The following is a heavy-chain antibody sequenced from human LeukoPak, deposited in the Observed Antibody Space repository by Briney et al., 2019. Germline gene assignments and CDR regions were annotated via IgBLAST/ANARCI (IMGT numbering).Heavy chain of an antibody. V-gene: IGHV4-59*01. J-gene: IGHJ4*02. CDR1: GGSISGYY. D-gene: IGHD6-6*01. Sequence: SETLSLTCTVSGGSISGYYWSWIRQPPGKGLEWVGYISYSGSTNYNPSLKSRVTISVDTSKNQFSLKLSSVTAADTAMYYCARRSLSSLSYYFDYWGQGTLVTVSS. CDR2: ISYSGST. CDR3: ARRSLSSLSYYFDY.